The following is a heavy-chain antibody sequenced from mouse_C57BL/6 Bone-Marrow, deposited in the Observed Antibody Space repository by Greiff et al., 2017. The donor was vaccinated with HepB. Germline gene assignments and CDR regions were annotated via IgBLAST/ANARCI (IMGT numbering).Heavy chain of an antibody. CDR1: GFTFRDYG. CDR3: ARDGYYPYYFDY. D-gene: IGHD2-3*01. CDR2: ISSGSSTI. V-gene: IGHV5-17*01. Sequence: EVMLVESGGGLVKPGGSLKLSCAASGFTFRDYGMHWVRQAPEKGLEWVAYISSGSSTIYYADTVKGRFTISRDNAKNTLFLQMTSLRSEDTALYYCARDGYYPYYFDYWGQGTTLTVSS. J-gene: IGHJ2*01.